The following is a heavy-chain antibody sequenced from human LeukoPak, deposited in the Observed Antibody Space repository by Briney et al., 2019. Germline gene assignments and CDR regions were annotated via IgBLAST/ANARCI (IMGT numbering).Heavy chain of an antibody. V-gene: IGHV3-48*04. J-gene: IGHJ4*02. D-gene: IGHD6-19*01. Sequence: GGSLRLSCAASGFTFSSYSMNWVRQAPGKGLEWVSYISRSSSTIYYADSVKGRFTISRDNAKNSLYLQMNSLRAEDTAVYYCAVSSGWSFDYWGQGTLVTVSS. CDR3: AVSSGWSFDY. CDR1: GFTFSSYS. CDR2: ISRSSSTI.